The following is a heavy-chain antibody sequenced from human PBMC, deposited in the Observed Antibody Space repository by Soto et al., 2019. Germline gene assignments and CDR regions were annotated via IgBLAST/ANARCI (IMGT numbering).Heavy chain of an antibody. Sequence: EVQLLESGGGLVQPGGSLRLSCAASGFTFTSYVMSWVRQAPGKGLEWVSGISGSGSSTYYADSVKGRFTISRDNSKNTLFLQMNSLRPEDTAVYYCAKDPRYSSGRGYFDFWGQGTLVTVSS. V-gene: IGHV3-23*01. J-gene: IGHJ4*02. CDR3: AKDPRYSSGRGYFDF. CDR2: ISGSGSST. CDR1: GFTFTSYV. D-gene: IGHD6-19*01.